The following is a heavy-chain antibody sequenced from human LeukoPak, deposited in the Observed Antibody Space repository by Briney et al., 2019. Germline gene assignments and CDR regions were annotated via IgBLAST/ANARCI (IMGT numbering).Heavy chain of an antibody. D-gene: IGHD3-22*01. J-gene: IGHJ1*01. CDR1: GFTFSSYW. CDR2: IKSDGST. V-gene: IGHV3-74*01. CDR3: ARAPSEIGGYYPEYFRH. Sequence: GGSLRLSCAASGFTFSSYWMHWVRQAPRKGVVWVSRIKSDGSTNYADSVKGRFTISRDNAKNTVSLQMNSLRAEDTGVYYCARAPSEIGGYYPEYFRHWGQGTLVTVSS.